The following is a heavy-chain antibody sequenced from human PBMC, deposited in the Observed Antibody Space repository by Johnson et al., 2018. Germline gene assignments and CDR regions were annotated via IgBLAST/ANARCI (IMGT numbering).Heavy chain of an antibody. J-gene: IGHJ6*03. CDR1: GFSFSNYG. V-gene: IGHV3-30*03. CDR2: ISYDVSNK. D-gene: IGHD5-18*01. CDR3: ARVKLWSSPRYMDV. Sequence: QVQLVQSGGGVVQPGRSLRLSCAASGFSFSNYGMHWVRQAPGKGLEWVAVISYDVSNKYYADSVKGRFTISRDNAKNSLYLQMDSLRAEDTAVYYCARVKLWSSPRYMDVWGKGTTVTVSS.